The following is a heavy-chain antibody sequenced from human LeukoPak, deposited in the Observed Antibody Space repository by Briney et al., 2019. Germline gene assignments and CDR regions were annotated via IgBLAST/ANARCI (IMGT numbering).Heavy chain of an antibody. Sequence: PGGSLRLSCAASGFTFTSYAMNWVRQAPGKGLEWVSAITGSGGSTYYADSVKGRFTISRHNSKNTLYLQMNSLRAEDTAVYYCAKDGIRVAGTSAWYWGQGTQVTVSS. CDR1: GFTFTSYA. D-gene: IGHD6-19*01. V-gene: IGHV3-23*01. CDR2: ITGSGGST. J-gene: IGHJ4*02. CDR3: AKDGIRVAGTSAWY.